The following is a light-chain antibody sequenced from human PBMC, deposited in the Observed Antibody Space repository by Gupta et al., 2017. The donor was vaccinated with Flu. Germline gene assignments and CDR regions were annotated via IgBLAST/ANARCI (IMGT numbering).Light chain of an antibody. V-gene: IGKV3-15*01. Sequence: EIVMTQSPPTLSVSPGERATLSCRASQSVSSNLAWYQQKPGQAPRFLIYGASTRATGVPARFSSSGSGTEFTLTISSLQSEDLAVYYCQQYHNWPWTFGQGTKVEIK. J-gene: IGKJ1*01. CDR2: GAS. CDR1: QSVSSN. CDR3: QQYHNWPWT.